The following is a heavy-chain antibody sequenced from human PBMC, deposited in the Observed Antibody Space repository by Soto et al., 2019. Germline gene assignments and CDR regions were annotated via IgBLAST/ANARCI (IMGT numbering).Heavy chain of an antibody. Sequence: ASVKVSCEASGYTFTSYGISWVRQAPGQGLEWMGWISAYNGNTNYAQKLQGRVTMTTDTSTSTAYMELRSLRSDDTAVYYCAREGSSSPPYYFDYWGQGTLVTVSS. V-gene: IGHV1-18*01. CDR2: ISAYNGNT. D-gene: IGHD6-13*01. CDR3: AREGSSSPPYYFDY. J-gene: IGHJ4*02. CDR1: GYTFTSYG.